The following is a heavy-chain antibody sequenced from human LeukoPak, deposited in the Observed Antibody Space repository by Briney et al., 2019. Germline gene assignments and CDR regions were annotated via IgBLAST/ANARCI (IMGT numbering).Heavy chain of an antibody. J-gene: IGHJ4*02. CDR1: GFTISSYA. V-gene: IGHV3-23*01. CDR3: AKDGAGSQSYCSSTSCYVDS. D-gene: IGHD2-2*01. Sequence: GGSLRLSCAASGFTISSYAMNWVRQVPGKGLEWVSVIIGSGGTTYYADSVKGRFTISRDNSKNTLYLQMNSLRAEDTAVYYCAKDGAGSQSYCSSTSCYVDSWGQGTLVTVSS. CDR2: IIGSGGTT.